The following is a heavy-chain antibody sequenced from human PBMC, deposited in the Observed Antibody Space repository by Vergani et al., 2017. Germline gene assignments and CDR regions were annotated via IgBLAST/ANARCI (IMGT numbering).Heavy chain of an antibody. CDR3: ARRAERWETLLRDDFDV. CDR1: GYSISIAYF. J-gene: IGHJ3*01. CDR2: IYHSGSS. Sequence: QVQLQESGPGLVKPSETLSLTCTVSGYSISIAYFWGWIRQPPGKGLEWIGSIYHSGSSFYTPSFKSRATISVHTSRNQFSLKLSSVTAADTAVYYCARRAERWETLLRDDFDVWGQGTFVTVSP. V-gene: IGHV4-38-2*02. D-gene: IGHD1-26*01.